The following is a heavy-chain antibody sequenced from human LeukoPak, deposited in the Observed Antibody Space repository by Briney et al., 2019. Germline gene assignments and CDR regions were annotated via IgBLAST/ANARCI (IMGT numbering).Heavy chain of an antibody. CDR3: AKDRTQQLVLGWFDP. Sequence: PGGSLRLSCAASGFTFDDYAMHWVRQAPGKSLEWVSLISGDGGSTYYADSVKGRFTISRDNSKNSLYLQMNSLRTEDTALYYCAKDRTQQLVLGWFDPWGQGTLVTVSS. V-gene: IGHV3-43*02. CDR2: ISGDGGST. J-gene: IGHJ5*02. D-gene: IGHD6-13*01. CDR1: GFTFDDYA.